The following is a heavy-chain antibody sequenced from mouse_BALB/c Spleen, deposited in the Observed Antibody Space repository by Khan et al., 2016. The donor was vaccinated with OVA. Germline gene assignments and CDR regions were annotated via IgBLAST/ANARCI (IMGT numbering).Heavy chain of an antibody. CDR2: IYPGDGNT. CDR3: AISGYAYFAY. D-gene: IGHD2-14*01. Sequence: VQLQESGAELVRPGSSVKISCKASGYGFSNYLMNWVKQGPGQGLEWIGQIYPGDGNTNYNGKFKDKATLTVAKSSRTAYMQLSSITSEDSAGFFCAISGYAYFAYWGQGTLVTVSA. CDR1: GYGFSNYL. V-gene: IGHV1-80*01. J-gene: IGHJ3*01.